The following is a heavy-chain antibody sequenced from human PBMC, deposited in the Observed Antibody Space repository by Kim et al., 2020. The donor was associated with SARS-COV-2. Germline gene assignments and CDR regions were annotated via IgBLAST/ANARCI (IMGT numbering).Heavy chain of an antibody. J-gene: IGHJ3*01. Sequence: GGSLRLSCAASGFTFSTYAMHWVRQVKGKGLEWVSAIGTAGDAYYPDSMKGRFTMSRENGKNSLYLQMNNLRAGDTAVYYCARAFFGDGSFDVWGQGTMVTVSS. CDR2: IGTAGDA. CDR3: ARAFFGDGSFDV. CDR1: GFTFSTYA. V-gene: IGHV3-13*01. D-gene: IGHD4-17*01.